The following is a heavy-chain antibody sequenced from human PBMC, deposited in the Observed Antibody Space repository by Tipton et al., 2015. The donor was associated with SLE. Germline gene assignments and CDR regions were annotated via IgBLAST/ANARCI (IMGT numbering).Heavy chain of an antibody. Sequence: QLVQSGAEVKKPGASVKVSCKASGYTFTGYYMHWVRQAPGQGLEWMGRINPNSGGTNYAQKFQGRVTMTRDTSISTAYMELSRLRSDDTAVYYCARDKDMITFGGVIPSQAFDIWGQGTMVTVSS. CDR1: GYTFTGYY. CDR2: INPNSGGT. CDR3: ARDKDMITFGGVIPSQAFDI. J-gene: IGHJ3*02. V-gene: IGHV1-2*06. D-gene: IGHD3-16*02.